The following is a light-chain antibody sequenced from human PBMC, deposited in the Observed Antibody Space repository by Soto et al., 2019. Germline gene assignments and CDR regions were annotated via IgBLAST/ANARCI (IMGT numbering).Light chain of an antibody. CDR2: AAS. CDR3: QQTYSTPLT. Sequence: DIQMTQSPSSLSASVGDRVTINFRASQSISIYLNWYQQKPGKAPKLLIYAASSLQTGVPSRFSGSGSGTGFTLTISSLQPEDFAIYYCQQTYSTPLTFGQGTRLEIK. CDR1: QSISIY. J-gene: IGKJ5*01. V-gene: IGKV1-39*01.